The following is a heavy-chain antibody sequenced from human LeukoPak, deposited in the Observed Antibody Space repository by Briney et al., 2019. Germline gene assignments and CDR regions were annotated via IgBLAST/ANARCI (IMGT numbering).Heavy chain of an antibody. J-gene: IGHJ3*02. CDR1: GFTLSSYE. Sequence: PGGSLRLSCAASGFTLSSYEMNWVRQAPGKGLEWVSYVSSSGGGMLYADSVKGRFTISRDNAKNSLSLQMSSLRAEDTAVYYCARDLYGPGGDAFDIWGQGTMVTVSS. CDR2: VSSSGGGM. CDR3: ARDLYGPGGDAFDI. D-gene: IGHD3-10*01. V-gene: IGHV3-48*03.